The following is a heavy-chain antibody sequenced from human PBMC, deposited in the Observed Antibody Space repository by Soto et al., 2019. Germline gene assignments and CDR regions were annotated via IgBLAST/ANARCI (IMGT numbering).Heavy chain of an antibody. V-gene: IGHV3-23*01. CDR1: GFTFSTYA. D-gene: IGHD2-8*01. CDR3: STDRQPDGLWPFDH. J-gene: IGHJ4*02. CDR2: LFGSGGGI. Sequence: EVQLLESGGGLVQPGGSLRLSCAASGFTFSTYAMSWFRQAPGKGLEWVSGLFGSGGGISYADSVKGRFTISRDTSNNILYLQMHILRVEDTAVYYCSTDRQPDGLWPFDHWGQGTLVTVSS.